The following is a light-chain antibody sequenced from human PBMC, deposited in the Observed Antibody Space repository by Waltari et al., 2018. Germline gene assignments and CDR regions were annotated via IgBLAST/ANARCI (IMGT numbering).Light chain of an antibody. CDR2: RND. CDR3: AAWDDSLKARF. Sequence: QSVLTQPPSASGTPGQRVTISCSGGISNIGINSLNWYQHLPGMAPKLLVDRNDQRPSGVPDRFSGSKSGTSASLAISGLQSEDEADYYCAAWDDSLKARFFGGGTKVTVL. V-gene: IGLV1-44*01. CDR1: ISNIGINS. J-gene: IGLJ2*01.